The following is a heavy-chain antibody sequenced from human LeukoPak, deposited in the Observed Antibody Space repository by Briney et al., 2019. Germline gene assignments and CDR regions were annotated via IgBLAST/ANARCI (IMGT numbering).Heavy chain of an antibody. CDR1: GGSFSGYY. V-gene: IGHV4-34*01. D-gene: IGHD2-2*01. J-gene: IGHJ6*04. CDR2: INHSGST. Sequence: KPSETLSLTCAVYGGSFSGYYWSWIRQPPGKGLEWIGEINHSGSTNYNPSLKSRVTISVDTSKNQFSLKLSSVTAADTAVYYCARGRDCSSTSCYLSRYYYYGMDAWGKGTTVTVSS. CDR3: ARGRDCSSTSCYLSRYYYYGMDA.